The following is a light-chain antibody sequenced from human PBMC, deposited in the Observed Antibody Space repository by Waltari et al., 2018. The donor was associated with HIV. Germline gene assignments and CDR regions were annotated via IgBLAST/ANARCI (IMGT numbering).Light chain of an antibody. CDR2: TAS. V-gene: IGKV1-12*01. J-gene: IGKJ4*01. Sequence: DIQMTQSPSSVSASVGDRVTITCRASQHIASWLAWYQQRPGKAPNLLIHTASILQSGVPSRFSGSGSGTDFTLTISNLQPEDFGTYYCQQSNGFVLTFGGGTKVEIK. CDR1: QHIASW. CDR3: QQSNGFVLT.